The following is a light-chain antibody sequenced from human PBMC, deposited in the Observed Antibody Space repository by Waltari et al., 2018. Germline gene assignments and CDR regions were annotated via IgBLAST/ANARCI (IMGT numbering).Light chain of an antibody. CDR1: GSNLGAGYD. CDR3: QSYDTSLSVV. J-gene: IGLJ2*01. V-gene: IGLV1-40*01. CDR2: GTS. Sequence: QSVLTQPPSVSGAPGQRVSIPCTGTGSNLGAGYDVHWYQQLPGKAPRLLIYGTSSRPPGVPDRFFGAQAGTSASLAITGLQAEDEADYYCQSYDTSLSVVFGGGTKLTVL.